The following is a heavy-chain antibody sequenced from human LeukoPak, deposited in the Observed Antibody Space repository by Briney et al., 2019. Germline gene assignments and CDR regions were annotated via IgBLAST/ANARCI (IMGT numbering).Heavy chain of an antibody. CDR2: IYSGGST. CDR1: GFTVSSNY. J-gene: IGHJ4*02. V-gene: IGHV3-66*01. D-gene: IGHD3-10*01. Sequence: GGSLRLSCAASGFTVSSNYMSWVRQAPGKGLEWVSVIYSGGSTYYADSVKGRFTISRDNSKNTLYLQMNSLRAEDTAVYYCARAASGGSLLWFGELPRTRYYFDYWGQGTLVTVSS. CDR3: ARAASGGSLLWFGELPRTRYYFDY.